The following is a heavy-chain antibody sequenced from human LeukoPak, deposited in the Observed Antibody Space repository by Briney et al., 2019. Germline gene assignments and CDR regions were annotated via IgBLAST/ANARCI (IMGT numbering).Heavy chain of an antibody. D-gene: IGHD2-2*01. CDR3: ARAPYCISTSCSEDANWFDP. CDR1: GGTFSSYA. Sequence: ASVKVSCKASGGTFSSYAISWVRQAPGQGREWMGRIIPIFGTANYAQKFQGRVTITTDESTSTAYMELSSLRSEDTAVYYCARAPYCISTSCSEDANWFDPWGQGTLVTVSS. CDR2: IIPIFGTA. V-gene: IGHV1-69*05. J-gene: IGHJ5*02.